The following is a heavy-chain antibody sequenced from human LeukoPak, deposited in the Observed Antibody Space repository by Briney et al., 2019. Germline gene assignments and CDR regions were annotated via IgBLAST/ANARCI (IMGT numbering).Heavy chain of an antibody. CDR1: GYTFTGFC. D-gene: IGHD1-26*01. V-gene: IGHV1-2*02. J-gene: IGHJ4*02. CDR2: IKPNNGGT. Sequence: ASVKVSCKASGYTFTGFCIHWVRQAPGQGLEWMGWIKPNNGGTNYAQKFQGRVTMTRDTSISTTYREVRRLRSDDTAVYYCASLRTGGYSWGLSDWGQGTLVTVSS. CDR3: ASLRTGGYSWGLSD.